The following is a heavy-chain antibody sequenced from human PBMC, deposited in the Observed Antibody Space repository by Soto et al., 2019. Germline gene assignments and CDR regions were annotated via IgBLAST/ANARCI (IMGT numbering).Heavy chain of an antibody. V-gene: IGHV1-18*04. Sequence: QVQLVQSGAEVKKPGASVKVSCKASGYTFTIYGISWVRQAPGQGLEWMGWISGYNGNTDYAQNLQDRVTLTTDASTSSVYRELRSLRSDDTAVDYCARVDYYDSSGYYGYWGPRTLITVSS. CDR1: GYTFTIYG. D-gene: IGHD3-22*01. J-gene: IGHJ4*02. CDR3: ARVDYYDSSGYYGY. CDR2: ISGYNGNT.